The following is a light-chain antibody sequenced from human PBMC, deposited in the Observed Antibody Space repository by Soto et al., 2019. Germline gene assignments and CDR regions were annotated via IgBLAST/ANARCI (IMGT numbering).Light chain of an antibody. J-gene: IGKJ1*01. CDR3: QQYGSSLWT. CDR1: QSVTNNY. CDR2: LAS. Sequence: EIVLTQSPGSLSLSPGERATLSCRASQSVTNNYLAWYQQKAGQAPRLLIYLASNRAAGTPDRFSGSESGADFTLTINRLEPEDFAVYFCQQYGSSLWTFGKGTEVDIK. V-gene: IGKV3-20*01.